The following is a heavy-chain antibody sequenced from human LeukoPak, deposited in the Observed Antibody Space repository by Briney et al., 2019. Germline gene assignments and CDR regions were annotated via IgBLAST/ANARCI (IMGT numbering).Heavy chain of an antibody. D-gene: IGHD1-7*01. CDR2: INPNSGGT. J-gene: IGHJ4*02. CDR3: ARGRWVVWNYGDY. Sequence: GASVKVSCKASGYTFTSYDINWVRQATGQGLEWMGWINPNSGGTNYAQKFQGRVTMTRDTSISTAYMELSRLRSDDTAVYYCARGRWVVWNYGDYWGQGTLVTVSS. V-gene: IGHV1-2*02. CDR1: GYTFTSYD.